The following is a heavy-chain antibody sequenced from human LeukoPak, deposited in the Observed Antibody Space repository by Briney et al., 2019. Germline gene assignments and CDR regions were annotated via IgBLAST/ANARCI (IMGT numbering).Heavy chain of an antibody. Sequence: GRSLRLSCAASGFTFSSYGMHWVRQAPGKGLEWVAVISYDGSNKYYAGSVKGRFTISRDNSKNTLYLQMNSLRAEDTAVYYCAKDRIAARGWFDPWGQGTLVTVSS. J-gene: IGHJ5*02. CDR2: ISYDGSNK. D-gene: IGHD6-6*01. CDR3: AKDRIAARGWFDP. CDR1: GFTFSSYG. V-gene: IGHV3-30*18.